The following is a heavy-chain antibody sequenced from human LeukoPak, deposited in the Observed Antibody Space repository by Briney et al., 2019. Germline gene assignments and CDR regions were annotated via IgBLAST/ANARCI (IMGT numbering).Heavy chain of an antibody. V-gene: IGHV3-23*01. D-gene: IGHD6-6*01. CDR3: AKSVYSSSTDTFDY. CDR2: ISGSGGST. CDR1: GFTFSSYG. J-gene: IGHJ4*02. Sequence: GGSLRFSCAASGFTFSSYGMHWVRQAPGKGLEWVSAISGSGGSTYYADSEKGRFTISRDNSKNTLYLQMNSLRAEDTAVYYCAKSVYSSSTDTFDYWGQGTLVTVSS.